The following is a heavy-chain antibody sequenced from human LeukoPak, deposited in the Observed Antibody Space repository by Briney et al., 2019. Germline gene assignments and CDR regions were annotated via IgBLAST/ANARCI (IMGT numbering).Heavy chain of an antibody. CDR3: ARGGTYNDILSFDP. V-gene: IGHV4-4*07. J-gene: IGHJ5*02. Sequence: SETLSLTCTVSGGSISSYYWSWIRQPAGEGLEWIGRVYSSGTTNYNPSLQSRVTMSVDSSKNEFSLKLNSVTAADTAVYYCARGGTYNDILSFDPWGQGTLVTVSS. CDR2: VYSSGTT. CDR1: GGSISSYY. D-gene: IGHD3-9*01.